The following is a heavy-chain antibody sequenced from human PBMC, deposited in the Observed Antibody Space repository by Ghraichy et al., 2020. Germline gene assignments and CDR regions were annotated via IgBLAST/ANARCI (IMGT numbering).Heavy chain of an antibody. CDR3: AREGKYNWFDP. CDR2: ISYDGSNK. J-gene: IGHJ5*02. CDR1: GFTFSSYA. Sequence: GGSLRLSCAASGFTFSSYAMHWVRQAPGKGLERVAVISYDGSNKYYADSVKGRFTISRDNSKNTLYLQMNSLRAEDTAVYYCAREGKYNWFDPWGQGTLVTVSS. V-gene: IGHV3-30*04.